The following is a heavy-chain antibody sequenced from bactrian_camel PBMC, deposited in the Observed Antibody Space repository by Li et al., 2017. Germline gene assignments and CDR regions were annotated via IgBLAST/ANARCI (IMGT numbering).Heavy chain of an antibody. CDR1: GFTFSRYA. J-gene: IGHJ4*01. CDR3: ATEAKNSPYEYVF. D-gene: IGHD3*01. Sequence: VQLVESGGGLVQPGGSLRLSCAASGFTFSRYAMSWIRQASGKGLEWVSSINWIGDNAPSTRYADSVKGQFTISRDNTKNTVYLQMNSLKPEDTAVYFCATEAKNSPYEYVFWGQGTQVTVS. CDR2: INWIGDNAPST. V-gene: IGHV3S40*01.